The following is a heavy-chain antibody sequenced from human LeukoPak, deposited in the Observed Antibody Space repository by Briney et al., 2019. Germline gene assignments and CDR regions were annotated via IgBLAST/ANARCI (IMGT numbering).Heavy chain of an antibody. V-gene: IGHV3-21*01. CDR2: ISSSSSHI. J-gene: IGHJ4*02. CDR3: ARVLEAASFDY. Sequence: PGGSLRLSCAASGFTFSSYSMNWVRQAPGKGLEWVSSISSSSSHIYYADSVKGRFTMSRDNAKNSLYLQMNSLRADDTAVYYCARVLEAASFDYWGQGTLVTVSS. D-gene: IGHD6-13*01. CDR1: GFTFSSYS.